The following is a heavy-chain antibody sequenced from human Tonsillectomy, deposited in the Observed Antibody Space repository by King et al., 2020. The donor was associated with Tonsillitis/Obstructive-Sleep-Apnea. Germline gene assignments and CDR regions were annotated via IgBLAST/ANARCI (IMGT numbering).Heavy chain of an antibody. V-gene: IGHV3-11*05. J-gene: IGHJ3*02. Sequence: VQLVESGGGLVKPVGSLRLSCAASGFTFSDDYMSWIRQAPGQGLEWGSYISSSVRYTYYEDSVKGRFTISRDNAKNSLYLQMNSLRTEDTAVYYCARAPDYYDSSDYPPAAFDIWGQGTMVTVSS. D-gene: IGHD3-22*01. CDR3: ARAPDYYDSSDYPPAAFDI. CDR2: ISSSVRYT. CDR1: GFTFSDDY.